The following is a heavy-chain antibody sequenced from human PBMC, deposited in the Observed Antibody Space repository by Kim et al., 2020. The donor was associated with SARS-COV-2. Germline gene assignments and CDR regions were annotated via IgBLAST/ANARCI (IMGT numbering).Heavy chain of an antibody. CDR2: ISAYNGNT. CDR3: AREECSSTSCYEAYYYYGMDV. Sequence: ASVKVSCKASGYTFTSYGISWVRQAPGQGLEWMGWISAYNGNTNYAQKLQGRVTMTTDTSTSTAYMELRSLRSDDTAVYYCAREECSSTSCYEAYYYYGMDVWGQGTTVTVSS. D-gene: IGHD2-2*01. J-gene: IGHJ6*01. CDR1: GYTFTSYG. V-gene: IGHV1-18*04.